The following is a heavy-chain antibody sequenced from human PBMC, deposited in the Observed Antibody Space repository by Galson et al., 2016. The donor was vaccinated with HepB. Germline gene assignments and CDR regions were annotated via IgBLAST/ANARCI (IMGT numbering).Heavy chain of an antibody. CDR2: ISTRRTT. D-gene: IGHD3-22*01. V-gene: IGHV3-23*01. CDR1: GFVFSNFG. J-gene: IGHJ1*01. CDR3: AKGLILNYYDSSGYYFQH. Sequence: SLRLSCAASGFVFSNFGLSWVRQAPGKGLEWVASISTRRTTYYSDSVQGRFTISRDNSKNTLYLQMNSLRAEDTAIYYCAKGLILNYYDSSGYYFQHWGQGTLVTVSS.